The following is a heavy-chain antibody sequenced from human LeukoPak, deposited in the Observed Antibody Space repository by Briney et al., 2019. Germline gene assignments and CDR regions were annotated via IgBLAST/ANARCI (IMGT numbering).Heavy chain of an antibody. CDR1: GFPFRIYW. CDR2: LTQDRSET. CDR3: AGSCGA. Sequence: GGSLSLSCAPSGFPFRIYWMTWPRQAPGGGLVSVANLTQDRSETYSVDSVTGRLTISRENAKNSLYLQMNSLRAEDTAVYYCAGSCGAWG. D-gene: IGHD4-17*01. J-gene: IGHJ5*01. V-gene: IGHV3-7*01.